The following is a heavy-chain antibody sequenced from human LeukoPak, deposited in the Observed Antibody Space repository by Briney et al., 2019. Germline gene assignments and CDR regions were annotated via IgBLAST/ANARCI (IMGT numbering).Heavy chain of an antibody. CDR2: ITNSGETM. CDR3: AESPWYGY. J-gene: IGHJ4*02. Sequence: GGSLRLSCAASGFTFSSYEMSWVRQAPGKGLEWVSYITNSGETMYYADSVKGRFTISRDNAKNTLYLQMNSLRIEDTAVYYCAESPWYGYWGQETLVTVSS. CDR1: GFTFSSYE. V-gene: IGHV3-48*03. D-gene: IGHD6-13*01.